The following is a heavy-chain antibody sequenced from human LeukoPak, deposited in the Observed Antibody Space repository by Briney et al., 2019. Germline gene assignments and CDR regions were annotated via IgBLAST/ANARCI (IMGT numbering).Heavy chain of an antibody. CDR3: AKDPTYGSGSYVFDY. CDR1: GFTFSSYA. Sequence: PGASLRLSCAASGFTFSSYAMSWVRQAPGKGLEWGSAISGSGGSTYYADSVKGRFTISRDNSKNTLYLQMNSLRAEDTAVYYCAKDPTYGSGSYVFDYWGQGTLVTVSS. CDR2: ISGSGGST. V-gene: IGHV3-23*01. J-gene: IGHJ4*02. D-gene: IGHD3-10*01.